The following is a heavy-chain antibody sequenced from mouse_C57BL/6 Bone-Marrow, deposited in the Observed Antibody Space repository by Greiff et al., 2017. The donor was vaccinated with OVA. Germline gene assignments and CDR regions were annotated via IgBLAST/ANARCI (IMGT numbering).Heavy chain of an antibody. CDR3: TRGIRITTVVHAMDY. Sequence: VQLQQSGAELVRPGASVTLSCKASGYTFTDYEMHWVKQTPVHGLEWIGAIDPETGGTAYNQKFKGKAILTADKSSSTAYMELRSLTSEDSAVYYGTRGIRITTVVHAMDYWGQGTSVTVSS. D-gene: IGHD1-1*01. J-gene: IGHJ4*01. CDR1: GYTFTDYE. V-gene: IGHV1-15*01. CDR2: IDPETGGT.